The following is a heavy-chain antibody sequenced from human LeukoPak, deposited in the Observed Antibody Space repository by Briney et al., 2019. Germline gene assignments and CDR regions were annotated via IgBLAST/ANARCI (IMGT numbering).Heavy chain of an antibody. CDR3: ARPYYYDSRIDP. D-gene: IGHD3-22*01. CDR1: DGSISSGDYY. V-gene: IGHV4-30-4*01. J-gene: IGHJ5*02. Sequence: SETLSLTCTVSDGSISSGDYYWSWIRQPPGKDLEWIAYMYYSGSTYYNPSLKSRVTMSADTSKNQLSLKLSSVTAADTAVYYCARPYYYDSRIDPWGQGILVTVSS. CDR2: MYYSGST.